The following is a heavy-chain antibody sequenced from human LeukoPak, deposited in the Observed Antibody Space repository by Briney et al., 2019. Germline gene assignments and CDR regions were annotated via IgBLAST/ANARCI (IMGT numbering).Heavy chain of an antibody. CDR1: GFTFSDYY. J-gene: IGHJ4*02. V-gene: IGHV3-11*06. Sequence: GGSLRLSCAASGFTFSDYYMSWIRQAPGKGLEWVAYISSSNNYTNYAGSVKGRFTISRDNAKNSLYLQTNSPRAEDTAVYFCVRARIADIDSRFDYWGQGTLVTVSS. D-gene: IGHD6-13*01. CDR3: VRARIADIDSRFDY. CDR2: ISSSNNYT.